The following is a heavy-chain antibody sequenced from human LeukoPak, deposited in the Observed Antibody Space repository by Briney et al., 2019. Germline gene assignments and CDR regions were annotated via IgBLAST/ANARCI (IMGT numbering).Heavy chain of an antibody. CDR1: AGSINSYY. CDR2: VYSIGST. Sequence: SETLSLTCTVSAGSINSYYWSWVRQPPGKPLEWIGSVYSIGSTNYNPSLKSRLTISVDTSRSQFSLNLTSVTAADTAVYFCAGRWWEVLRTPNPAYSYGIDFWARGTAVTVAS. CDR3: AGRWWEVLRTPNPAYSYGIDF. V-gene: IGHV4-59*01. D-gene: IGHD4-23*01. J-gene: IGHJ6*04.